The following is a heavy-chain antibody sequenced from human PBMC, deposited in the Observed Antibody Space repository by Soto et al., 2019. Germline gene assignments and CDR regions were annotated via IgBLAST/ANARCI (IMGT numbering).Heavy chain of an antibody. CDR3: ARGGLVVVVTAALAY. CDR2: VNPSGGHT. Sequence: QVQLVQSGAEVKKPGASVKVSCKASGDTFTDYYIHWVRQAPGQGLQWMGTVNPSGGHTTYAQHFLGRMTMTRDTSTSTLYMELTSLPSEDTAVYYCARGGLVVVVTAALAYWGQGTLVTVSS. J-gene: IGHJ4*02. CDR1: GDTFTDYY. D-gene: IGHD2-21*02. V-gene: IGHV1-46*01.